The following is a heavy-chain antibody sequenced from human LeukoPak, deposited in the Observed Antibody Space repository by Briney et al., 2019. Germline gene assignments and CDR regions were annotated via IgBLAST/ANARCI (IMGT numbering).Heavy chain of an antibody. CDR2: ISWGGGST. Sequence: GGSLRLSCAASGFTFDDYTMHWVRQAPGKGLEWVSLISWGGGSTYYADSVKGRFTISRDNSKNSLYLQMNSLRTEDTALYYCAKDAYGISGISSGFMDYWGQGTLVTVSS. CDR1: GFTFDDYT. V-gene: IGHV3-43*01. CDR3: AKDAYGISGISSGFMDY. D-gene: IGHD1-14*01. J-gene: IGHJ4*02.